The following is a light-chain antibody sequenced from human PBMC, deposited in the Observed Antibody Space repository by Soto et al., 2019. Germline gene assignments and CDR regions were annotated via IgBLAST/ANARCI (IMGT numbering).Light chain of an antibody. V-gene: IGKV3D-11*01. CDR2: DAS. J-gene: IGKJ4*01. Sequence: AAVSLYKRERVTLSCRAGQGVTTNFAWYQQKSGQSPRLLIYDASKRATGVPARFSGSGSGTDFTLTISSLAPEDFAVYCSQPRSKRVTFGRGTKV. CDR3: QPRSKRVT. CDR1: QGVTTN.